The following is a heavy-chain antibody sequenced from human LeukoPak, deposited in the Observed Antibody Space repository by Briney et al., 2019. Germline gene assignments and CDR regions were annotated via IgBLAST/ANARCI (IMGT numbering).Heavy chain of an antibody. J-gene: IGHJ4*02. V-gene: IGHV3-21*01. Sequence: GGSLRLSCAASGFTFSSYWMHWVRQAPGKGLEWVSSISSSSSYIYYADSVKGRFTISRDNAKNSLYLQMNSLRAEDTAVYYCARDRARYDSSGYYYFGNYWGQGTLVTVSS. CDR3: ARDRARYDSSGYYYFGNY. CDR1: GFTFSSYW. D-gene: IGHD3-22*01. CDR2: ISSSSSYI.